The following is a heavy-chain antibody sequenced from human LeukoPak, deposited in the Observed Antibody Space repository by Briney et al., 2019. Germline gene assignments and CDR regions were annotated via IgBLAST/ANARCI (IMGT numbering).Heavy chain of an antibody. D-gene: IGHD2-2*01. V-gene: IGHV1-8*01. Sequence: GASVKVSCKASGYTFTSYDINWVRQATGQGLEWMGWMNPNSGNTGYAQKFQGRVTMTRNTSISTAYMELSSLRSEDTAVYYCARGKGYCSSTSCEWFDPWGQGTLVTVSS. J-gene: IGHJ5*02. CDR1: GYTFTSYD. CDR2: MNPNSGNT. CDR3: ARGKGYCSSTSCEWFDP.